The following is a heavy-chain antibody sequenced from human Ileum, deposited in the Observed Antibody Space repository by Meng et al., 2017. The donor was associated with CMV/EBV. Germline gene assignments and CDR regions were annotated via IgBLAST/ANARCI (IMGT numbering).Heavy chain of an antibody. CDR3: AKESPWSGGSGTYYFDY. J-gene: IGHJ4*02. D-gene: IGHD3-10*01. Sequence: SETLSLTCAVYGGSFSGYYWSWIRQPPGKGLEWIGEINHSGSTNYNPSLKSRVTISVDTSKNQFSLKLSSVTAADTAVYYCAKESPWSGGSGTYYFDYWGQGTLVTVSS. V-gene: IGHV4-34*01. CDR1: GGSFSGYY. CDR2: INHSGST.